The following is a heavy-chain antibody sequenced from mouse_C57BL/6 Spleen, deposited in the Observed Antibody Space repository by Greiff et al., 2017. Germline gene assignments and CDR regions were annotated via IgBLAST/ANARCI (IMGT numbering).Heavy chain of an antibody. J-gene: IGHJ3*01. CDR2: ISSGSSTI. D-gene: IGHD2-3*01. V-gene: IGHV5-17*01. Sequence: EVTLVESGGGLVKPGGSLQLSCAASGFTFSDYGMHWVRQAPEKGLEWVAYISSGSSTIYYADTVKGRFTISRDNAKNTLFLQMTSLRSEDTAMYYCARTYDGYSFWFAYWGQGTLVTVSA. CDR1: GFTFSDYG. CDR3: ARTYDGYSFWFAY.